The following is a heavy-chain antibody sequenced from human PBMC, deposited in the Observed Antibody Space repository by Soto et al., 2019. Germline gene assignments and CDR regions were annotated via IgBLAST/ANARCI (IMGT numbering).Heavy chain of an antibody. V-gene: IGHV3-33*01. CDR2: ICYDGSNK. Sequence: GGSQRLSCAASGFTFSRDGMHWVRQAPGKGLEWVAVICYDGSNKYYADSVKGRFTISRDNSKNTLYLQMNSLRAEDTAVYYCSREALGGYCGGDCYLPSLDYWGRGPMVTVSS. D-gene: IGHD2-21*02. CDR3: SREALGGYCGGDCYLPSLDY. CDR1: GFTFSRDG. J-gene: IGHJ4*02.